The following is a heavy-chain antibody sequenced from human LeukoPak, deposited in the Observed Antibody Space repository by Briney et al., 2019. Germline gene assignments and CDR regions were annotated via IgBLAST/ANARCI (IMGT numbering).Heavy chain of an antibody. J-gene: IGHJ3*02. CDR3: ARGSGSYYAFDI. CDR1: VYTFTSYG. V-gene: IGHV1-8*03. Sequence: ASVKVSCKASVYTFTSYGINWVRQATGQGLEWMGWMNPNSGNTGYAQKFQGRVTITRNTSISTAYMELSSLRSEDTAVYYCARGSGSYYAFDIWGQGTMVTVSS. CDR2: MNPNSGNT. D-gene: IGHD1-26*01.